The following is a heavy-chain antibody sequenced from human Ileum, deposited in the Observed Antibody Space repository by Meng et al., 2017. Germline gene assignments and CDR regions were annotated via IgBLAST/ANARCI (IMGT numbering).Heavy chain of an antibody. CDR3: AREAHLAAFGH. Sequence: LQQSASRGVKPSQNLSLTWATSGDILFKHSATWNWCRQSPSKGLEWMGRTYYRSKWYNDYALSVNSRITVNPDTSKNQIALQLNSVTPDDAAVYYCAREAHLAAFGHWGQGTLVTVSS. J-gene: IGHJ4*02. D-gene: IGHD6-25*01. V-gene: IGHV6-1*01. CDR2: TYYRSKWYN. CDR1: GDILFKHSAT.